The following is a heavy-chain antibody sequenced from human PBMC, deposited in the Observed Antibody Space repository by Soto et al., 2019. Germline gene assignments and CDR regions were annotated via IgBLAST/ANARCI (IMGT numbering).Heavy chain of an antibody. CDR3: AKELTAWQFYPIDS. D-gene: IGHD2-21*02. CDR1: GFAFSSYA. V-gene: IGHV3-23*01. Sequence: EVQLLESGGGLAQPGGSLRLSCSASGFAFSSYATSWVRQAPGKGLEWVAAITGSGDDAYYSDSVKGRFTISRDNSMNTLSLHMNSLRAEGTAVYFCAKELTAWQFYPIDSWGQGTLVTVSS. CDR2: ITGSGDDA. J-gene: IGHJ4*02.